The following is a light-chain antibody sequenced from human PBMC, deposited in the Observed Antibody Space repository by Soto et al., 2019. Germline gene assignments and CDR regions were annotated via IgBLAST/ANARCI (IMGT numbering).Light chain of an antibody. CDR1: QSVSTY. CDR2: DAS. CDR3: QQGSNWPPGLT. J-gene: IGKJ4*01. V-gene: IGKV3-11*01. Sequence: EIVLTQSPATLSLSPGERATLSCRASQSVSTYLAWYQQKPGQAPRLLIYDASNRVTGIPARFSGSGSGTDFTLTISSLEPEDFAVYYCQQGSNWPPGLTFGGGSKVEIK.